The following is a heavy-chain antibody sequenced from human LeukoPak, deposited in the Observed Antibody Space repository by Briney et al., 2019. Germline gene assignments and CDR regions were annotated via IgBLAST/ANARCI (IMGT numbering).Heavy chain of an antibody. CDR2: INHSGST. CDR3: ARDQRWLPRGFDY. D-gene: IGHD6-19*01. V-gene: IGHV4-34*01. CDR1: GGSFSGYY. Sequence: SETLSLTCAVYGGSFSGYYWSWIRQPPGKGLGWIGEINHSGSTNYNPSLKSRVTISVDTSKNQFSLKLSSVTAADTAVYYCARDQRWLPRGFDYWGQGTLVTVSS. J-gene: IGHJ4*02.